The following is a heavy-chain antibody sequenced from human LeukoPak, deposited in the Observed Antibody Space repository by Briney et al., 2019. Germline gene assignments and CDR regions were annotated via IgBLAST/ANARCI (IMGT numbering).Heavy chain of an antibody. J-gene: IGHJ4*02. Sequence: LGGSLRLSCAASGFSVSSNYMTWVRQAPGKGLEWVSVIYSGGSTYYADSVKGRFTISRDNSKNSLYLQMNSLRTEDTALYYCAKDDYGDYWGQGTLVTVSS. V-gene: IGHV3-53*05. CDR3: AKDDYGDY. CDR2: IYSGGST. CDR1: GFSVSSNY.